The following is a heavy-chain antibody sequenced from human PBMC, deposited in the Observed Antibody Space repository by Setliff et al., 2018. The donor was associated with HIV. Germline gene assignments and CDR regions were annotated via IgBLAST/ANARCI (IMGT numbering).Heavy chain of an antibody. V-gene: IGHV3-48*04. CDR2: ST. J-gene: IGHJ4*02. D-gene: IGHD2-15*01. CDR1: GFTFSSYS. CDR3: ARVAFREYCSGGSCYGLLRFPFDY. Sequence: GGSLRLSCAASGFTFSSYSMNWVRQTPGNGGSTGYVDSVKGRFTISRDNAKNSLYLQMNSLRAEDTAVYYCARVAFREYCSGGSCYGLLRFPFDYWGQGTLVTVSS.